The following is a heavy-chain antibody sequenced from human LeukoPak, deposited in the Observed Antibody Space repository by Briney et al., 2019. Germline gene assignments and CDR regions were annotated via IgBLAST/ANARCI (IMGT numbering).Heavy chain of an antibody. J-gene: IGHJ1*01. CDR1: GFIFSDYD. Sequence: GGSLRLSCAASGFIFSDYDMNWVRQAPGKGLEWVSTISSSRSSYIYYADSVKGRFTISRDNAKNSLYLQMNSLRAEDTAVYYCARDPPSFQYWGQGTLVTVSA. CDR3: ARDPPSFQY. V-gene: IGHV3-21*01. CDR2: ISSSRSSYI.